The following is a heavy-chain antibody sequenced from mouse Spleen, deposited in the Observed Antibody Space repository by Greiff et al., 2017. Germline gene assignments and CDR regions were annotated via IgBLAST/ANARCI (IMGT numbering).Heavy chain of an antibody. Sequence: VQLQESGAELVRPGASVTLSCKASGYTFTDYEMHWVKQTPVHGLEWIGAIDPETGGTAYNQKFKGKAILTADKSSSTAYMELRSLTSEDSAVYYCTRSKLGLWFAYWGQGTLVTVSA. D-gene: IGHD4-1*01. J-gene: IGHJ3*01. V-gene: IGHV1-15*01. CDR1: GYTFTDYE. CDR3: TRSKLGLWFAY. CDR2: IDPETGGT.